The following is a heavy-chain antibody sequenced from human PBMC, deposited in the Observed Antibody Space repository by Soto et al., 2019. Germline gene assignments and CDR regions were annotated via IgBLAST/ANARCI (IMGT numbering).Heavy chain of an antibody. Sequence: QVQLVESGGGVVQPRRSLRLSCAASGFTFSSYGMHWVRQAPGKGLEWVAVISYDGSNKYYADSVKGRFTISRDNSKNTLYLQMNSLRAEDTAVYYCAKGGYSYGYVTDYWGQGTLVTVSS. V-gene: IGHV3-30*18. D-gene: IGHD5-18*01. CDR3: AKGGYSYGYVTDY. CDR1: GFTFSSYG. J-gene: IGHJ4*02. CDR2: ISYDGSNK.